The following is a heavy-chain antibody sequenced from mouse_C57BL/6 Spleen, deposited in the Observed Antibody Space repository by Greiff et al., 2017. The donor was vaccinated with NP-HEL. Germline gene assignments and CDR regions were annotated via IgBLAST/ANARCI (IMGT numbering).Heavy chain of an antibody. CDR2: INPSNGGT. CDR1: GYTFTSYW. J-gene: IGHJ2*01. Sequence: QVQLQQPGTELVKPGASVKLSCKASGYTFTSYWMHWVKQRPGQGLEWMGNINPSNGGTNYNEKFKSKATLTVDKSSSTAYMQHSSLTSEDSAVYYCARSGGYSYFDYWGQGTTLTVSS. D-gene: IGHD2-3*01. V-gene: IGHV1-53*01. CDR3: ARSGGYSYFDY.